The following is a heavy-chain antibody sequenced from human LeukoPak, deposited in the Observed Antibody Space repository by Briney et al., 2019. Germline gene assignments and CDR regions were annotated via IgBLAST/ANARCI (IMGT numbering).Heavy chain of an antibody. CDR2: IYYSDST. D-gene: IGHD3-10*01. Sequence: PSETLSLTCTVSGGAISHYYWSWIRQPPGKGLEWIAYIYYSDSTNYNPSLQSRVTISVDTSKNQFSLNLTSVTAADTTVYYCARSPRAGVTPWYFDYWGQGTLVTVSS. J-gene: IGHJ4*02. CDR3: ARSPRAGVTPWYFDY. V-gene: IGHV4-59*08. CDR1: GGAISHYY.